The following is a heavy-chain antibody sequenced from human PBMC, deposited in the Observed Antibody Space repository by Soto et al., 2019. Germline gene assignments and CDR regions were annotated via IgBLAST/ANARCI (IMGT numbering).Heavy chain of an antibody. Sequence: GASVKVSCKASGYTFTSYAMHWVRQAPGQRLERMGWINAGNGNTKYSQKFQGRVTITADESTSTAYMELSSLRSEDTAVYYCARDSPPGVTFGGVIAPRVFDYWGQGTLVTVSS. D-gene: IGHD3-16*02. CDR2: INAGNGNT. V-gene: IGHV1-3*01. CDR1: GYTFTSYA. J-gene: IGHJ4*02. CDR3: ARDSPPGVTFGGVIAPRVFDY.